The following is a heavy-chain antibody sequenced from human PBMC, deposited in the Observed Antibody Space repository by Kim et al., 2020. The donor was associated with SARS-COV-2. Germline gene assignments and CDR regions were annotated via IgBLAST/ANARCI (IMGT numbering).Heavy chain of an antibody. CDR1: GDSINSGAYY. CDR2: VYYSGRT. CDR3: ARDDSGYGKFDS. D-gene: IGHD3-22*01. J-gene: IGHJ4*02. Sequence: SETLSLTCTVSGDSINSGAYYWSWIRQHPGKGLEWIGYVYYSGRTYYNPSLESRIIISVDTSKSQFSLKLTSVTAADTAIYYCARDDSGYGKFDSWGQGT. V-gene: IGHV4-31*03.